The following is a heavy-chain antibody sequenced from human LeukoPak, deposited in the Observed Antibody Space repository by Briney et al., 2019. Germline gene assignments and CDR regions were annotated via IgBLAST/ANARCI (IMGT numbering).Heavy chain of an antibody. V-gene: IGHV1-2*02. CDR3: ARGSGVGDFLTWFDP. CDR2: INANSGDT. CDR1: AYSFTGYF. Sequence: ASVKVSCKTSAYSFTGYFFHWIRQAPGQGLEWMGWINANSGDTNYAQQFQGRLTMTRDRSISTVYMELSRLRTDDTAVYYCARGSGVGDFLTWFDPWGQGTLVTVSS. D-gene: IGHD4-17*01. J-gene: IGHJ5*02.